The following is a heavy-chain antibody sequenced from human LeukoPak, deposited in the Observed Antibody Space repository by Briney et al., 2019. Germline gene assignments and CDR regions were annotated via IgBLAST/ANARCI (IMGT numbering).Heavy chain of an antibody. CDR2: INWNGDRT. CDR1: GFTFHDYD. D-gene: IGHD3-10*01. Sequence: PGGSLRLSCAASGFTFHDYDMSWVRQSPGKGLEWVSGINWNGDRTGYAGSVKGRFTISRDNAKKSLYLQMNSLRAEDTALYYCARRDYYGSGSPDFWGQGTLVTVSS. V-gene: IGHV3-20*04. J-gene: IGHJ4*02. CDR3: ARRDYYGSGSPDF.